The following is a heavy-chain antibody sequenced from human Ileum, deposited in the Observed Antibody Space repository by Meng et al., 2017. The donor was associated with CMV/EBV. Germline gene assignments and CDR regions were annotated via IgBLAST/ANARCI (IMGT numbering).Heavy chain of an antibody. Sequence: QLTASAPALVKPSATLSLTCTVVGGSFSNYYWSWIRQSPGKGLEWIGEIHPRGSTYYNPSLNSRVTRSVDTSKNQFSLNLRSLTAADTAVYYCSRGADAYKSGRSWGQGTLVTVSS. J-gene: IGHJ5*02. D-gene: IGHD5-24*01. CDR3: SRGADAYKSGRS. V-gene: IGHV4-34*10. CDR2: IHPRGST. CDR1: GGSFSNYY.